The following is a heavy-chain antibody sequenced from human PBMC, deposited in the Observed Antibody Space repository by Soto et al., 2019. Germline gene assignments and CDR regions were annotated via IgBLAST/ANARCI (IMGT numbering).Heavy chain of an antibody. D-gene: IGHD1-1*01. J-gene: IGHJ5*02. CDR3: ARGPPQNWNDILSWFDP. CDR2: IKQDGSEK. V-gene: IGHV3-7*01. CDR1: GFTFSSYA. Sequence: PGGSLRLSCAASGFTFSSYAMSWVHQAPGKGLEWVANIKQDGSEKYYVDSVKGRFTISRDNAKNSLYLQMNSLRAEDTAVYYCARGPPQNWNDILSWFDPWGQGTLVTVPS.